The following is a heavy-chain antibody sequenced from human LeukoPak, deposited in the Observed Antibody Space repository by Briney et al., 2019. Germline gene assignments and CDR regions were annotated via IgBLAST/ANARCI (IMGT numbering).Heavy chain of an antibody. CDR2: ISNGGGTI. Sequence: PGGSLRLSCVTSGFTFTSYDFNWVRQAPGKGLEWVSYISNGGGTIYYADSVKGRFTISRDNAKNSVFLQMNTLRAEDTAVYYCARDSYMFGSDYWGQGTQVTVSS. CDR3: ARDSYMFGSDY. J-gene: IGHJ4*02. D-gene: IGHD3-10*02. V-gene: IGHV3-48*03. CDR1: GFTFTSYD.